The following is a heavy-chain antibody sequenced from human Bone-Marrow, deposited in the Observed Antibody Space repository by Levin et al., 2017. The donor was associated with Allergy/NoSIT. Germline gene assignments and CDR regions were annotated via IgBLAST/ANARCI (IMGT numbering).Heavy chain of an antibody. V-gene: IGHV1-2*02. CDR1: GYTFTGYY. Sequence: ASVKVSCKASGYTFTGYYMHWVRQAPGQGLEWMGWINPNSGGTKYAQKFQGRVTMTRDTSISTAYMELSSLRSDDTAVYYCARIRGVNCSSTSCYTYYFDYWGQGTLVTVSS. CDR2: INPNSGGT. CDR3: ARIRGVNCSSTSCYTYYFDY. J-gene: IGHJ4*02. D-gene: IGHD2-2*02.